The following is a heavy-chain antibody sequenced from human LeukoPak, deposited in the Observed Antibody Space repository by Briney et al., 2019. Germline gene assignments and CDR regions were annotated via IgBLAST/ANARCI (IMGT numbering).Heavy chain of an antibody. J-gene: IGHJ6*03. Sequence: SETLSLTCTVSGGSISSYYWSWIRQPAGKGLEWIGRIYTSGSTNYNPSLTSRVTMSVDTSKNQFSLKLSSVTAADTAVYYCARVRYSYAQPYYYYYYYMDVWGKGTTVTVSS. V-gene: IGHV4-4*07. CDR1: GGSISSYY. D-gene: IGHD5-18*01. CDR2: IYTSGST. CDR3: ARVRYSYAQPYYYYYYYMDV.